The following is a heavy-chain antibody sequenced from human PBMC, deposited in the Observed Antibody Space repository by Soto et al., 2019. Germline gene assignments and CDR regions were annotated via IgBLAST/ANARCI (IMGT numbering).Heavy chain of an antibody. J-gene: IGHJ6*01. CDR1: RGTFSSCA. Sequence: FSVKVSCKASRGTFSSCAISCVGHAPGQGLEWMGGIMPIFGTANYAQKFQGRVTITADESTSTAYMELSRLRSEDTAVYYCARDRSSHCAHGVCFPPNTYYYCGMDVWGQGPTVTVSS. V-gene: IGHV1-69*13. CDR3: ARDRSSHCAHGVCFPPNTYYYCGMDV. D-gene: IGHD2-8*01. CDR2: IMPIFGTA.